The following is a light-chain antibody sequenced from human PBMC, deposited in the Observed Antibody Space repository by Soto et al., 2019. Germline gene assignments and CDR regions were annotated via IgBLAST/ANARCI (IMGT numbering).Light chain of an antibody. Sequence: EFVLTQSPGTLSLSPCERATLSCRSSHIVSSNYLAWYRQKPGQAPRLLIYVASTRDPGIPARFSGSGSGTEFTLTISSLQSEDFAVYYCQQYNNWPITFGRGTRLEIK. CDR2: VAS. CDR3: QQYNNWPIT. J-gene: IGKJ5*01. V-gene: IGKV3-15*01. CDR1: HIVSSN.